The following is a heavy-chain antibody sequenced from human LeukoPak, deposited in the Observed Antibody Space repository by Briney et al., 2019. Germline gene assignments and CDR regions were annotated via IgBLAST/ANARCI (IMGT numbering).Heavy chain of an antibody. Sequence: GGSLRLSCAAFGFTFSSYAMHWGRQAPGKGLEWVAVISYDGDNKYSADSVKGRFTISRDNAKNSLYLQMNSLRDEDTAMYYCATYAVAGTEYWGQGTLLTVSS. CDR2: ISYDGDNK. D-gene: IGHD6-19*01. J-gene: IGHJ4*02. CDR1: GFTFSSYA. CDR3: ATYAVAGTEY. V-gene: IGHV3-30*03.